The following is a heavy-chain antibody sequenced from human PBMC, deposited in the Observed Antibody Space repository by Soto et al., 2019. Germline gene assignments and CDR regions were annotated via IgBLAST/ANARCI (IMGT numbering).Heavy chain of an antibody. D-gene: IGHD5-18*01. J-gene: IGHJ4*02. CDR3: ARELARGYSYGVSDY. Sequence: QVQLQESGPGLVKPSETLSLTCTVSGGSVSSGSYYWSWIRQPPGKVLEWIGYIYYSGSTNYNPSLMSRVTISVDTSKNQFSLKLSSVTAADTAVYYCARELARGYSYGVSDYWGQGTLVTVSS. CDR2: IYYSGST. CDR1: GGSVSSGSYY. V-gene: IGHV4-61*01.